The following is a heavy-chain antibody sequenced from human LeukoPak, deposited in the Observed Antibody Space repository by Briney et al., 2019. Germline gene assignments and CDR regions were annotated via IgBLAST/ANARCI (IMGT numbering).Heavy chain of an antibody. J-gene: IGHJ4*02. Sequence: GGSLRLSCAASGFTVSNNYMNWVRQAPGKGLEWVSAIHRGETTHYADSVKGRFTISSDNSKNTLYLQMNDLRAEDTAVYYCARDYYGSGSYQFDYWGQGTLVTVSS. CDR2: IHRGETT. D-gene: IGHD3-10*01. CDR3: ARDYYGSGSYQFDY. CDR1: GFTVSNNY. V-gene: IGHV3-66*01.